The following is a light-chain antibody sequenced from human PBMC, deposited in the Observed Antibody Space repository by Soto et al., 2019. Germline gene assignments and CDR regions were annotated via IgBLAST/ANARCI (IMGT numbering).Light chain of an antibody. J-gene: IGLJ2*01. CDR3: AAWDDSLSGRDVI. Sequence: QSVLTQPPSASGTPGQRVTISCSGSRSNIGSDYVYWYQQLPGTAPKLLIYRNDQRPSGVPDRFSGSKSGTSASLAISGLRSEDEADYYCAAWDDSLSGRDVIFGGGTKVTVL. V-gene: IGLV1-47*01. CDR2: RND. CDR1: RSNIGSDY.